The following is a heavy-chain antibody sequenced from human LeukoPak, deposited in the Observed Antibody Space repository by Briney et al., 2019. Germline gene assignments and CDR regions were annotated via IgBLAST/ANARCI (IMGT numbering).Heavy chain of an antibody. CDR3: ARQPAVWGATIDF. D-gene: IGHD1-26*01. J-gene: IGHJ4*02. Sequence: SYTVSLTCAVYGGSFSGYYWSWIREPPGKGLEWIGEINHSGSTNYNPSLKSRVTISVDTSKNQFSLKLSSVTAADTAVYYCARQPAVWGATIDFWGQGTLVTVSS. CDR1: GGSFSGYY. V-gene: IGHV4-34*01. CDR2: INHSGST.